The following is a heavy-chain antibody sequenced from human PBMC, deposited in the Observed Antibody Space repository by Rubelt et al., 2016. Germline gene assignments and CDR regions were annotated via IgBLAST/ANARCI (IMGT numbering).Heavy chain of an antibody. CDR1: GFPFSSYA. CDR3: AKDFRLNTAPAGTSYFDY. D-gene: IGHD6-13*01. V-gene: IGHV3-30*04. Sequence: QVQLVESGGGVVQPGRSLRLSCAVSGFPFSSYAMHWVRQAPGKGLEWVSVISYDGRNNYYADPVKGRFTISRDHAKNTLLPEMNRLSVEDTAVYYCAKDFRLNTAPAGTSYFDYWGQGTLVTVSS. J-gene: IGHJ4*02. CDR2: ISYDGRNN.